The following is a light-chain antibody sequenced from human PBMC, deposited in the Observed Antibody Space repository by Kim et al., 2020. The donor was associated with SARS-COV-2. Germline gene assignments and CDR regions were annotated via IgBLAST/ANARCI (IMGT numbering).Light chain of an antibody. J-gene: IGKJ5*01. Sequence: APWERATLPCRASHSVSTSLAWYQQKPGQPPRLLIYDASNRATGIPARFGGSGSETDFTLTISSLEPEDFAVYYCQQRSTWPPITFGQGTRLEIK. V-gene: IGKV3-11*01. CDR1: HSVSTS. CDR2: DAS. CDR3: QQRSTWPPIT.